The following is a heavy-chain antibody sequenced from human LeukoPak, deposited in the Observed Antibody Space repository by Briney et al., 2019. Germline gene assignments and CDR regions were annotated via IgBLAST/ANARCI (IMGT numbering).Heavy chain of an antibody. CDR3: AKLGYNAAGRPYLDY. J-gene: IGHJ4*02. CDR2: MSGSGGST. V-gene: IGHV3-23*01. D-gene: IGHD6-6*01. Sequence: GGSLRLSCAASGFTFSIYGMSWVRQAPGRGLEWVSAMSGSGGSTYYADSVKGRFTISRDNSKNTLYLQMNSLRAEDTAVYYCAKLGYNAAGRPYLDYWGQGTLVTVSS. CDR1: GFTFSIYG.